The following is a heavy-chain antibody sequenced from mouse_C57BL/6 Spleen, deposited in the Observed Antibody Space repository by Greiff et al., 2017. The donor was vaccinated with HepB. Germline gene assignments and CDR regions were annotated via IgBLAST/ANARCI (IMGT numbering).Heavy chain of an antibody. J-gene: IGHJ3*01. Sequence: EVQGVESGGGLVQPKGSLKLSCAASGFSFNTYAMNWVRQAPGTGLEWVARIRSKSNNYATYYADSVKDRFTISRDDSESMLYLQMNNLKTEDTAMYYCVRHLFAYWGQGTLVTVSA. CDR3: VRHLFAY. V-gene: IGHV10-1*01. CDR1: GFSFNTYA. CDR2: IRSKSNNYAT.